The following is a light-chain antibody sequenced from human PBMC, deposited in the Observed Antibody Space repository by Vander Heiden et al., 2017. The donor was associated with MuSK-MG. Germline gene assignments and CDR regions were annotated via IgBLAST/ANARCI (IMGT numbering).Light chain of an antibody. Sequence: DIQMTQSPSALSASVGDRVTITCRASLSISSSLAWYQFKPGKAPRLLIHKTSTLESGVPSRCGGSGSGTEFTLTISSLQPDDFATYVCQEYNTFSRTFGQGTKVEIK. CDR1: LSISSS. V-gene: IGKV1-5*03. CDR3: QEYNTFSRT. CDR2: KTS. J-gene: IGKJ1*01.